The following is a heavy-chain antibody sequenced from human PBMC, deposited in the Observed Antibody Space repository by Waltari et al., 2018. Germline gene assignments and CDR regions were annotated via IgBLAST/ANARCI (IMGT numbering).Heavy chain of an antibody. CDR3: ASPLGYCTGGVCYTPDRYYFDY. J-gene: IGHJ4*02. CDR1: GGTFSSYA. D-gene: IGHD2-8*02. V-gene: IGHV1-69*10. Sequence: QVQLVQSGAEVKKPGSSVKVSCKASGGTFSSYAISWVRQAPGQGLEWMGGIIPILGIANYAQKFQGRVTITADKSTSTAYMELSSLRSEDTAVYYCASPLGYCTGGVCYTPDRYYFDYWGQGTLVTVSS. CDR2: IIPILGIA.